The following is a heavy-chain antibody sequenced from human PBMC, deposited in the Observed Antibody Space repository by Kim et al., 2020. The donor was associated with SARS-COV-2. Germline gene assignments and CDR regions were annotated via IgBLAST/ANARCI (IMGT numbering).Heavy chain of an antibody. CDR2: T. D-gene: IGHD3-10*01. Sequence: THYADYVKGRFTISRDDPKNTVILQINSLGADATAKYYCVLWLREHFDYWGQGTQVTVSS. V-gene: IGHV3-23*01. CDR3: VLWLREHFDY. J-gene: IGHJ4*02.